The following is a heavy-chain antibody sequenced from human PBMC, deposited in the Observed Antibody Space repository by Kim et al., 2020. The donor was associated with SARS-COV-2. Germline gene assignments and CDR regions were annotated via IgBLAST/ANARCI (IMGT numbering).Heavy chain of an antibody. CDR3: ARDPSVVVPAAPPDY. Sequence: DSVTGRFTISRDNSKNTLYLQMNSLRAEDTAVYYCARDPSVVVPAAPPDYWGQGTLVTVSS. V-gene: IGHV3-30*07. J-gene: IGHJ4*02. D-gene: IGHD2-2*01.